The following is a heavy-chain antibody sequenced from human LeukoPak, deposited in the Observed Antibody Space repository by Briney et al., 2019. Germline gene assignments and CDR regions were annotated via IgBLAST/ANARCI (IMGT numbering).Heavy chain of an antibody. V-gene: IGHV4-59*08. CDR2: FYYSGST. CDR3: GNTHYNPPLRSRVIRSVVPSKNQLSLRLSSVTAADKAVYYCARDRSDGSGYYGYYFDY. D-gene: IGHD3-10*01. Sequence: PSETLSFSCIVACGSIGSYYWSWIRQPPGRGQEWIGHFYYSGSTSYNPSLRSRVTISVDTSMNQFSLRLSSVTAADTAVYYCGNTHYNPPLRSRVIRSVVPSKNQLSLRLSSVTAADKAVYYCARDRSDGSGYYGYYFDYWGQGTLVSVSS. J-gene: IGHJ4*02. CDR1: CGSIGSYY.